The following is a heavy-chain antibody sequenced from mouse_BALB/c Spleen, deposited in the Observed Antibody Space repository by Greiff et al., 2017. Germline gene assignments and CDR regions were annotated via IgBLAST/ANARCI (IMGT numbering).Heavy chain of an antibody. J-gene: IGHJ2*01. D-gene: IGHD2-10*01. CDR3: AREGPYSYYFDY. CDR2: IWGDGST. V-gene: IGHV2-6-7*01. Sequence: QVQLQQSGPGLVAPSQSLSITCTVSGFSLTGYGVNWVRQPPGKGLEWLGMIWGDGSTDYNSALNSRLSISKDNSKSHVFLKMNSLQTDDTARYYCAREGPYSYYFDYWGQGTTLTVSS. CDR1: GFSLTGYG.